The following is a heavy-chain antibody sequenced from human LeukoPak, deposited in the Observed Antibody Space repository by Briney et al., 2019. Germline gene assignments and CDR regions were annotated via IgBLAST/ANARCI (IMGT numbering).Heavy chain of an antibody. CDR3: VRDNSRGQSLGVIY. J-gene: IGHJ4*02. CDR1: GFTFSTYN. D-gene: IGHD3-22*01. CDR2: INADRSNI. Sequence: GRSLRLSCAAFGFTFSTYNMNWVRQAPGKWLEWISYINADRSNIQYADSVRGRFTTYRDNAKNSLYLQMNSLRAEDTAVYYCVRDNSRGQSLGVIYWGQGSLVTVSS. V-gene: IGHV3-48*01.